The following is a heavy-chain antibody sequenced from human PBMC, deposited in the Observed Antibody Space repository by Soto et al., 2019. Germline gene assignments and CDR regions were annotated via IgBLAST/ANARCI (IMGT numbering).Heavy chain of an antibody. D-gene: IGHD6-13*01. J-gene: IGHJ5*02. Sequence: GGSLRLSCAASGFTFSSYAMSWVRQAPGKGLEWVSAISGSGGSTYYADSVKGRFTISRDNSKNTLYLQMNSLRAEDTAVYYCAKDLLRSSSWYVPDWLDPWGQGTLVTVSS. CDR2: ISGSGGST. CDR3: AKDLLRSSSWYVPDWLDP. V-gene: IGHV3-23*01. CDR1: GFTFSSYA.